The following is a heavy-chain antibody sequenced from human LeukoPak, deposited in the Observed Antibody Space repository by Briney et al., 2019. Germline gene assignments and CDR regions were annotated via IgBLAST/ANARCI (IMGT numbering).Heavy chain of an antibody. D-gene: IGHD3-10*01. J-gene: IGHJ4*02. CDR2: IIGSGGST. V-gene: IGHV3-23*01. Sequence: WGTLRLSCAASGFTFSSDSMSGCRQAPGKGLEWGSAIIGSGGSTYYADSLKGRFTISRDNSKNTLYLQMHSLRAEDTAVYHCAKPLDVSGSYSPFDYWGQGTLVTVSS. CDR3: AKPLDVSGSYSPFDY. CDR1: GFTFSSDS.